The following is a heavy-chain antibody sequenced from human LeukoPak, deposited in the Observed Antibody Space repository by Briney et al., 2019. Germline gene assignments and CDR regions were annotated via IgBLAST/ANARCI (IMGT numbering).Heavy chain of an antibody. D-gene: IGHD2-15*01. J-gene: IGHJ6*02. V-gene: IGHV1-18*04. Sequence: GASVQVTCKASGYTFTGYYMHWVRQAPGQGLEWMGWISAYHGNTNYAQKLQGRVAVTTDTSTSTAYMKRRSLRSDSTAVYYGTRQGLVVVAATRYYYYGMDVWGQGTTVTVSS. CDR3: TRQGLVVVAATRYYYYGMDV. CDR1: GYTFTGYY. CDR2: ISAYHGNT.